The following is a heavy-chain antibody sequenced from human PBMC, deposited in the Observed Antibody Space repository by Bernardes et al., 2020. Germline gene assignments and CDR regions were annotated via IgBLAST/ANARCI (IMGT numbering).Heavy chain of an antibody. CDR2: INHSGST. D-gene: IGHD1-26*01. CDR3: ARGRVGATNN. CDR1: GGSFSGYY. Sequence: SETLSLTRAVYGGSFSGYYWSWIRQPPGKGLEWIGEINHSGSTNYNPSLKSRVTISVDTSKNQFSLKLSSLTAADTAVYYCARGRVGATNNWGQGTLVTVSS. V-gene: IGHV4-34*01. J-gene: IGHJ4*02.